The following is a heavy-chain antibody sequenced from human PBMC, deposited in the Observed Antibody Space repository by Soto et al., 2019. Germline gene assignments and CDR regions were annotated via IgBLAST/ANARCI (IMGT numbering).Heavy chain of an antibody. V-gene: IGHV4-61*01. CDR3: AREGNLGRWLQPLDY. D-gene: IGHD5-12*01. CDR2: IYYSGST. CDR1: GGSISSSSYY. Sequence: PSETLSLTCTVSGGSISSSSYYWGWIRQPPGKGLEWIGYIYYSGSTNYNPSLKSRVTISVDTSKNQFSLKLSSVTAADTAVYYCAREGNLGRWLQPLDYWGQGTLVTVSS. J-gene: IGHJ4*02.